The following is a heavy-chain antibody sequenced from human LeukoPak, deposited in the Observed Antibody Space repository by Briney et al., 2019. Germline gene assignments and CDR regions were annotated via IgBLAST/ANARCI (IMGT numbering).Heavy chain of an antibody. CDR2: ITPFNGNT. V-gene: IGHV1-45*02. J-gene: IGHJ6*03. CDR3: ARGRTYYDFWSGYPEPYYMDV. CDR1: GYTFTYRY. Sequence: GASVKVSCKASGYTFTYRYLHWVRQAPGQALEWMGWITPFNGNTNYAQKFQDRVTITRDRSMTTAYMELSSLRSEDTAVYYCARGRTYYDFWSGYPEPYYMDVWGKGTTVTVSS. D-gene: IGHD3-3*01.